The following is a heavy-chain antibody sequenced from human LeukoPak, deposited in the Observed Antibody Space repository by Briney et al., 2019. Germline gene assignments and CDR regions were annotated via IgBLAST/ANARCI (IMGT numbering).Heavy chain of an antibody. CDR3: ARAVISGIYHHNAFDY. D-gene: IGHD3-10*01. Sequence: GGSPRLSCAGSGFSFNSYAIHWVRQAPAKGLEWVTVISYDGSTKYYADSVKGRFTISRDNSKNALSLQVNSLSAEDTAVYYCARAVISGIYHHNAFDYWGQGTLVTVSS. J-gene: IGHJ4*02. CDR2: ISYDGSTK. V-gene: IGHV3-30-3*01. CDR1: GFSFNSYA.